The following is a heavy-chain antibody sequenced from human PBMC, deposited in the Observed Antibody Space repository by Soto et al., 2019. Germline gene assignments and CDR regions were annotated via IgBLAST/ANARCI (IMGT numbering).Heavy chain of an antibody. J-gene: IGHJ6*02. D-gene: IGHD3-3*01. CDR1: GFTFSSYG. CDR2: ISYDGSNK. CDR3: AKMENEYYDFWSAYTGYGMDV. Sequence: QVQLVESGGGVVQPGRSLRLSCAASGFTFSSYGMHWVRQAPGKGLEWVAVISYDGSNKYYADSVKGRFTISRDNSKNTLYLQMNSLRAEDTAVYYCAKMENEYYDFWSAYTGYGMDVWGQGTTVTVSS. V-gene: IGHV3-30*18.